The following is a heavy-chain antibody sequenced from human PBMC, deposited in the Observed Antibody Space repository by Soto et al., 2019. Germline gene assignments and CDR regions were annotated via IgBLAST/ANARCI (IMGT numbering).Heavy chain of an antibody. CDR1: GGSISGYY. Sequence: PSETLSLTCTVSGGSISGYYWSWIRQPPGKGLEWIGYMYNTGSTVYNPSLNSRVTISLDTSKNHFSLKLTSVTAADTAVYYCARHSWELRKTFDYWGQGTLVTVS. D-gene: IGHD1-7*01. CDR2: MYNTGST. J-gene: IGHJ4*01. V-gene: IGHV4-59*08. CDR3: ARHSWELRKTFDY.